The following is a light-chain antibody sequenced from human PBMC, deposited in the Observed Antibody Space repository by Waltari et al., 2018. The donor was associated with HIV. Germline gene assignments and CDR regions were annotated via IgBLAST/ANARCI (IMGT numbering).Light chain of an antibody. Sequence: QSVLAQPPSVSGAPGQSVTITCTSSSSHIGAGYDVNWYQQVPGKAPRLLICDNINRPLGVPDRFSGAKSPTSAALAISGLLAEDEADYYCQSNDSSLSGSLFGGGTKLTVL. CDR3: QSNDSSLSGSL. CDR1: SSHIGAGYD. J-gene: IGLJ2*01. V-gene: IGLV1-40*01. CDR2: DNI.